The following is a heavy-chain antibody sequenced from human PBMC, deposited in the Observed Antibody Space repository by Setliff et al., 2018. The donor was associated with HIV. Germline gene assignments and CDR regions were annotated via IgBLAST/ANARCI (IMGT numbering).Heavy chain of an antibody. D-gene: IGHD2-21*02. V-gene: IGHV4-4*09. J-gene: IGHJ4*02. Sequence: SETLSLTCPVSGGSMNNYYWTWIRQPPGKGLEWIGYIYTSGSTKYNPSLKRRVTITLDTSKNKFSLKLTSVTAADTAVYYCATLDPSGGNFLAYWGQGTLVTVSS. CDR3: ATLDPSGGNFLAY. CDR2: IYTSGST. CDR1: GGSMNNYY.